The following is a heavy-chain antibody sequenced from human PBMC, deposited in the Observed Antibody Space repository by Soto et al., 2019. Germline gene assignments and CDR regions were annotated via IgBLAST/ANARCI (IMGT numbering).Heavy chain of an antibody. J-gene: IGHJ5*02. Sequence: SETLSLTCTVSGGSVTSGTYFWNWVRQPPGKGLEWIGYISYSGNTDYNPSPKSRATISVDTSKTQFSLKLTSLTAADTAVYYCGRRNSGGNWFDPWGPGTLVTVSS. CDR2: ISYSGNT. D-gene: IGHD4-17*01. CDR3: GRRNSGGNWFDP. CDR1: GGSVTSGTYF. V-gene: IGHV4-61*01.